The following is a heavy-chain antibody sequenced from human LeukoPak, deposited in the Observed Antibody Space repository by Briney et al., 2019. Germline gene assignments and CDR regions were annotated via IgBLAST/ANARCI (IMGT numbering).Heavy chain of an antibody. CDR1: GFTFSSYA. CDR2: ISGSGGST. CDR3: AKDSVERPKIWFGEFVYGMDV. J-gene: IGHJ6*02. D-gene: IGHD3-10*01. Sequence: PGGSLRLSCAASGFTFSSYAMSWVRQAPGKGLEWVSAISGSGGSTYYADSVKGRFTISRDNSKSTLYLQMNSLRAEDTAVYYCAKDSVERPKIWFGEFVYGMDVWGQGTTVTVSS. V-gene: IGHV3-23*01.